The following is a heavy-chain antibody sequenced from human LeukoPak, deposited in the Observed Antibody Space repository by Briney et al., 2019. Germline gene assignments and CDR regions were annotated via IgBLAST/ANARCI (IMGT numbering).Heavy chain of an antibody. Sequence: ASVKVSCKASGYTFTGYYMHWVRQAPGQGLEWMGWINPNSGGTNYAQKFQGWVTMTRDTSISTAYMELSRLRSDDTAVYYCARGLRSHYYDSSGYYYGMDVWGQGTTVTVSS. CDR3: ARGLRSHYYDSSGYYYGMDV. J-gene: IGHJ6*02. CDR1: GYTFTGYY. CDR2: INPNSGGT. V-gene: IGHV1-2*04. D-gene: IGHD3-22*01.